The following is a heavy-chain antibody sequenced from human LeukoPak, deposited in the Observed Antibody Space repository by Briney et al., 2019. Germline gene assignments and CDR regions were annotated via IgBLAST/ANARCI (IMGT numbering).Heavy chain of an antibody. CDR2: INHSGST. CDR1: GGSFSGYY. D-gene: IGHD3-10*01. J-gene: IGHJ4*02. Sequence: SETLSLTCAVYGGSFSGYYWSWIRQPPGKGLEWIGEINHSGSTNYNPSLKSRVTISVDTSKNQFSLKLSSVTAADTAVYYCARDGPYGSGSYRLNGKPLPFDYWGQGTLVTVSS. V-gene: IGHV4-34*01. CDR3: ARDGPYGSGSYRLNGKPLPFDY.